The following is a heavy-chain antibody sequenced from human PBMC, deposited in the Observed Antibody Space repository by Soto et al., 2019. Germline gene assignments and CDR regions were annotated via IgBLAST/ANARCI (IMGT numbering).Heavy chain of an antibody. CDR1: GFTFSSYA. CDR2: ISYDGSNK. V-gene: IGHV3-30-3*01. D-gene: IGHD2-15*01. Sequence: LRLSCAASGFTFSSYAMHWVRQAPGKGLEWVAVISYDGSNKYYADSVKGRFTISRDNSKNTLYLQMNSLRAEDTAVYYCARDSGCSGGSCYQKYNWFDPWGQGTLVTVA. CDR3: ARDSGCSGGSCYQKYNWFDP. J-gene: IGHJ5*02.